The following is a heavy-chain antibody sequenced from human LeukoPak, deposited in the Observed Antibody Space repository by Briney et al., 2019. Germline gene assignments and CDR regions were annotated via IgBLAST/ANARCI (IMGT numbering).Heavy chain of an antibody. D-gene: IGHD6-19*01. V-gene: IGHV3-23*01. Sequence: PGGPLRLFCAASGFTFSSYAMRWVRQAPGKGLEWVSDISGSGGSTYYADSVKGRFTISRDNSKNTLYLQMNSLRAEDTAVYYCAKSDSSGWYSSDYWGPGTLVTVSS. CDR3: AKSDSSGWYSSDY. CDR2: ISGSGGST. CDR1: GFTFSSYA. J-gene: IGHJ4*02.